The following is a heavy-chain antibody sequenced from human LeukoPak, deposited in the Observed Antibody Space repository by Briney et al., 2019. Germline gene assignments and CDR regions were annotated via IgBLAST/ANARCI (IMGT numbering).Heavy chain of an antibody. D-gene: IGHD2-15*01. CDR1: GGTFSSYA. V-gene: IGHV1-69*06. J-gene: IGHJ6*04. CDR3: ATGRSGRGVVVVAATYYYYGMDV. Sequence: ASVKVSCKASGGTFSSYAISWVRQAPGQGLEWVGGIIPIFGTANYAQKFQGRVTITADKSTSTAYMELSSLRSEDTAVYYCATGRSGRGVVVVAATYYYYGMDVWGKGTTVTVSS. CDR2: IIPIFGTA.